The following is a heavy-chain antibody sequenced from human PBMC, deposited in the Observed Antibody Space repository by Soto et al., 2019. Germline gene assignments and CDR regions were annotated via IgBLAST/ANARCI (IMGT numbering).Heavy chain of an antibody. J-gene: IGHJ4*02. CDR1: GFTFGNYA. V-gene: IGHV3-48*02. CDR2: IIASSSSI. CDR3: RRDFTWGEVY. D-gene: IGHD3-16*01. Sequence: PXGSLTLACAAAGFTFGNYAMNWVRQAPEKGLEWVAYIIASSSSIYYADSVKGRFTISRDNAKNALYLQMNSLRDEDTAVYYCRRDFTWGEVYWAQGIQVTVS.